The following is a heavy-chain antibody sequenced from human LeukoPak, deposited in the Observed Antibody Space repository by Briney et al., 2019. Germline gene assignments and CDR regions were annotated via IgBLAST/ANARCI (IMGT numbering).Heavy chain of an antibody. CDR3: ASSGYYYYYYMDV. CDR1: GFTFSSYA. J-gene: IGHJ6*03. V-gene: IGHV3-21*01. Sequence: GWSLRLSCPASGFTFSSYAMSWLRQAPGKGLEGVSSISSSSSYIYYADAVKGRFTISRDNAKNSLYLQMNSLRAEDTAVYYCASSGYYYYYYMDVWGKGTTVTVSS. D-gene: IGHD1-26*01. CDR2: ISSSSSYI.